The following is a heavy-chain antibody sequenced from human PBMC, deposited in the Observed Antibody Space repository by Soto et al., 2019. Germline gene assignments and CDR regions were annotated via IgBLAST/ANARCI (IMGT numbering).Heavy chain of an antibody. CDR3: AKDQSVLQFDSSGYYSYFYGMDV. CDR1: GFTFSTYG. J-gene: IGHJ6*02. CDR2: ISYDGSNK. D-gene: IGHD3-22*01. Sequence: QSGGSLRLSCVVSGFTFSTYGMHWVRQAPGKGLEWVAVISYDGSNKYYGDSVKGRFTISRDNSKNTLYVQMNSLRAEDTAVYYCAKDQSVLQFDSSGYYSYFYGMDVWGRGTTVTVSS. V-gene: IGHV3-30*18.